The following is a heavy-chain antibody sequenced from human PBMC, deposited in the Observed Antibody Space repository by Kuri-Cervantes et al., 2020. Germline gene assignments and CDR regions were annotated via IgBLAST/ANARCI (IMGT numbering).Heavy chain of an antibody. J-gene: IGHJ5*02. CDR2: INHSGST. V-gene: IGHV4-34*01. CDR1: GGSFSGYY. CDR3: ARELRYSSSWYTHNWFDP. D-gene: IGHD6-13*01. Sequence: SETLSLTCAVYGGSFSGYYWSWIRQPPGKGLEWIGEINHSGSTNYNPSLKSRVTISVDTSKNRFSLKPSSVTAADTAVYYCARELRYSSSWYTHNWFDPWGQGTLVTVSS.